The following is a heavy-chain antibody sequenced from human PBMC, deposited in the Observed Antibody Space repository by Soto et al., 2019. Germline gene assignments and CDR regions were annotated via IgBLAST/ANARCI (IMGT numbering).Heavy chain of an antibody. CDR3: ARGGEWELLPSGAFDI. D-gene: IGHD1-26*01. V-gene: IGHV3-74*01. CDR2: INSDGSST. Sequence: HPGGSLRLSCAVSGFTFDDNAMHWVRQAPGKGLVWVSRINSDGSSTSYADSVKGRFTISRDNAKNTLYLQMNSLRAEDTAVYYCARGGEWELLPSGAFDIWGQGTMVTVSS. J-gene: IGHJ3*02. CDR1: GFTFDDNA.